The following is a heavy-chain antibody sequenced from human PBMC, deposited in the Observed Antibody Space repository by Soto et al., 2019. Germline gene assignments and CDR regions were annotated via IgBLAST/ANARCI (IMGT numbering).Heavy chain of an antibody. CDR3: ASNSLRWSSSSVLVY. V-gene: IGHV3-48*01. D-gene: IGHD6-6*01. J-gene: IGHJ4*02. CDR2: ISSSSSTI. CDR1: GFTFSSYS. Sequence: GGSLRLSCAASGFTFSSYSMNWVRQAPGKGLEWVSYISSSSSTIYYADSVKGRFTISRDNAKNSLYLQMNSLRAEDTAVYYCASNSLRWSSSSVLVYWGQGTLVTVSS.